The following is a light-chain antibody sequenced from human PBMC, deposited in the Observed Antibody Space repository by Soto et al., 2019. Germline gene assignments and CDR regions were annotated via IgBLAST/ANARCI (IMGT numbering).Light chain of an antibody. J-gene: IGKJ1*01. CDR2: VAS. CDR1: QSISSY. Sequence: DIQMTQSPSSLSASVGDRITITCRASQSISSYLNWYQQKPGKAPNLLIYVASLLQSGVPSRFSGSGSGTDFTLTISSLQPEDFATYYCQQSYGAPRTFGQGTKVEIK. CDR3: QQSYGAPRT. V-gene: IGKV1-39*01.